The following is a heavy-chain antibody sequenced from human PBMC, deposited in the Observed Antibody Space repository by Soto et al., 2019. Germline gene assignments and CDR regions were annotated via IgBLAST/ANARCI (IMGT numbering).Heavy chain of an antibody. CDR2: IIPILGIA. V-gene: IGHV1-69*04. CDR1: GYTLSTYA. Sequence: ASVKVSCKASGYTLSTYAMHWVRQAPGQGLEWMGRIIPILGIANYAQKFQGRVTITADKSTSTAYMELSSLRSEDTAVYYCARDGLVFNWFDPWGQGTLVTVSS. CDR3: ARDGLVFNWFDP. J-gene: IGHJ5*02. D-gene: IGHD6-6*01.